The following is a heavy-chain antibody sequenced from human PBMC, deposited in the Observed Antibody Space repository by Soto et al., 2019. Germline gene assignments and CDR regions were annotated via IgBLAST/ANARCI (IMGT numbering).Heavy chain of an antibody. D-gene: IGHD3-10*01. J-gene: IGHJ6*03. Sequence: GGSLRLSCAASGFTFSTYSMNRVRQAPGKGLEWISYVSSNSRTIYYADSVKGRFTISRDNAKNSLYLQMNSLRAEDTAVYYCAFSTGSGTNYYYYYMDVWGRGTTVTVSS. CDR1: GFTFSTYS. CDR3: AFSTGSGTNYYYYYMDV. CDR2: VSSNSRTI. V-gene: IGHV3-48*01.